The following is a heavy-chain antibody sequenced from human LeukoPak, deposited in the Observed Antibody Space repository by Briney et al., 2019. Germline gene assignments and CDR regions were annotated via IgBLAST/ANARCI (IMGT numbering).Heavy chain of an antibody. V-gene: IGHV3-9*03. D-gene: IGHD3-3*01. CDR1: GFTFDDYA. Sequence: PDRSLRLSCAASGFTFDDYAMHWVRQAPGKGLEWVSGISWNSGSIGYADSVKGRFTISRDNAKNSLYLQMNSLRAEDMALYYCAKARSHYDFWSGYPYFDYWGQGTLVTVSS. CDR3: AKARSHYDFWSGYPYFDY. CDR2: ISWNSGSI. J-gene: IGHJ4*02.